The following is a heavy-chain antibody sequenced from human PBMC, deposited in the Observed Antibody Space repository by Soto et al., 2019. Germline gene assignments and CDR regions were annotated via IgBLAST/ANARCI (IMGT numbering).Heavy chain of an antibody. D-gene: IGHD5-12*01. V-gene: IGHV1-2*02. Sequence: ASVKVTCKTSGDSFNDYYIHWVRQAPGQGLEWMGWINPNGGVTKYAQKFQGRVTVTRDTSIRTVYMELSSLRSDDTAVYYCARESGGATATLDYYYFYMDVWGKGTTVTVSS. CDR1: GDSFNDYY. CDR3: ARESGGATATLDYYYFYMDV. J-gene: IGHJ6*03. CDR2: INPNGGVT.